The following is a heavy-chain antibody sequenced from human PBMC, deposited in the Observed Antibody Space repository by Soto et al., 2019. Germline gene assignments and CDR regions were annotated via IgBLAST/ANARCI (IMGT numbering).Heavy chain of an antibody. J-gene: IGHJ4*02. D-gene: IGHD1-26*01. CDR3: ARDIREMSAV. CDR1: GFTSSSST. V-gene: IGHV3-21*06. CDR2: ISSSSSYI. Sequence: GSLRLSCTGSGFTSSSSTMTWVRQGPGKGLEWVSSISSSSSYIYFADSLKGRFTISRDNAKNSLYLQMNSLRAEDTAVYYCARDIREMSAVWGQGTQVTVSS.